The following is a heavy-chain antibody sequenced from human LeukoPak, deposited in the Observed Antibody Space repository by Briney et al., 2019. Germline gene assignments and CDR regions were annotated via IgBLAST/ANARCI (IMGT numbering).Heavy chain of an antibody. Sequence: PSETLSLTCAVSGGSISSSNWWSWVRQPPGKRLEWIGYIYYSGSTNYNPSLESRVTISVDTSKNQFSLKLTSVTAADTAVYYCARTGNDYFGSAFYYYFDYWGQGSLVTVSS. D-gene: IGHD3-10*01. CDR3: ARTGNDYFGSAFYYYFDY. CDR2: IYYSGST. V-gene: IGHV4-4*02. CDR1: GGSISSSNW. J-gene: IGHJ4*02.